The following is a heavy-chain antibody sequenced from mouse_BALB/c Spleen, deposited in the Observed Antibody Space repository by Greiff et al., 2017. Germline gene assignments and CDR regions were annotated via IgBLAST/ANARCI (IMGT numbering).Heavy chain of an antibody. CDR3: TSYGNYGVYAMDY. CDR1: GYTFTSYY. D-gene: IGHD2-1*01. Sequence: QVQLKESGAELVKPGASVKLSCKASGYTFTSYYMYWVKQRPGQGLEWIGEINPSNGGTNFNEKFKSKATLTVDKSSSTAYMQLSSLTSEDSAVYYCTSYGNYGVYAMDYWGQGTSVTVSS. J-gene: IGHJ4*01. V-gene: IGHV1S81*02. CDR2: INPSNGGT.